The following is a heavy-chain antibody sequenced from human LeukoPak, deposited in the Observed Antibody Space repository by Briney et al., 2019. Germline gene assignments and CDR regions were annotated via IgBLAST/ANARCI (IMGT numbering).Heavy chain of an antibody. CDR3: VRSGVSSGYYYLNY. V-gene: IGHV4-59*01. CDR1: GGSISSYY. Sequence: SETLSLTCTVSGGSISSYYWSWIRQPPGRGLEWIGFIYHSGSTNYNPSLKSRVTISVDTSKNEFSLKLSSVTTADTAVYYCVRSGVSSGYYYLNYRGQGTLVTVSS. CDR2: IYHSGST. J-gene: IGHJ4*02. D-gene: IGHD3-22*01.